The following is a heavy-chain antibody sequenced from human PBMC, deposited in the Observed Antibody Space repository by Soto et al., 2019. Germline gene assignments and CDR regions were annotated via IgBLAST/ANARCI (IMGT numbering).Heavy chain of an antibody. D-gene: IGHD1-26*01. V-gene: IGHV3-30-3*01. CDR3: ARAPSGSYPEFDY. J-gene: IGHJ4*02. CDR1: AFSFSHYA. CDR2: ISYDGNIK. Sequence: GGSLRLSCGASAFSFSHYAMHWVRQAPGKGLECVAVISYDGNIKRYADSVKGRFTISRDNSRNMLFLQMNSLRPDDTAVYYCARAPSGSYPEFDYWGQGTLVTVSS.